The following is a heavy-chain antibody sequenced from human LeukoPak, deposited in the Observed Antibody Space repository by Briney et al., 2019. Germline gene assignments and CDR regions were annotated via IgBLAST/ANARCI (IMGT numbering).Heavy chain of an antibody. D-gene: IGHD6-19*01. J-gene: IGHJ4*02. V-gene: IGHV4-39*01. CDR1: GGSISSSSHY. CDR2: IYFSGST. CDR3: ARHQWLGPSDS. Sequence: SETLSLTCTVFGGSISSSSHYWGWIRQPPGEGLEWIGSIYFSGSTYYSPSLKSRVTISVDPSTNQFSLKLSSVTAADTAVYFCARHQWLGPSDSWGQGTLVTVSS.